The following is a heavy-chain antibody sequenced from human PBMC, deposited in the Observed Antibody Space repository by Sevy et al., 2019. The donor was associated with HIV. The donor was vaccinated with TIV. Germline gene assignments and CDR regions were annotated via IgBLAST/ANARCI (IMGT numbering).Heavy chain of an antibody. CDR1: GGTFSSYA. J-gene: IGHJ6*03. D-gene: IGHD3-10*01. V-gene: IGHV1-69*13. Sequence: ASVKVSCKASGGTFSSYAISWVRQAPGQGLEWMGRIIPIFGTANYARKFQGRVTIPADEFTSTAYMEMGSLRSGDTAVYYCARDFGMVRGVIMSPDFCYMDVWGKGTTVTVSS. CDR2: IIPIFGTA. CDR3: ARDFGMVRGVIMSPDFCYMDV.